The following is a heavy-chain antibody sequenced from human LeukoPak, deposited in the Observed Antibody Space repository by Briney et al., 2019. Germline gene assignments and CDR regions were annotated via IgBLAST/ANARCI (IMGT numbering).Heavy chain of an antibody. V-gene: IGHV1-46*01. CDR3: ARDYDSSGYYQYYFDY. CDR1: GDTFTSYY. CDR2: INPSGGST. D-gene: IGHD3-22*01. J-gene: IGHJ4*02. Sequence: ASVKVSCKASGDTFTSYYMHWVRQAPGQGLEWMGIINPSGGSTSYAQKFQGRVTMTRDMSTSTVYMELSSLRSEDTAVYYCARDYDSSGYYQYYFDYWGQGTLVTVSS.